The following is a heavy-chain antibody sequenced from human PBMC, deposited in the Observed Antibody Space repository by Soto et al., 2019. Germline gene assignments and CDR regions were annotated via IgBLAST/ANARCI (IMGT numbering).Heavy chain of an antibody. Sequence: GASVKVSCKASGGTFSSYAISWVRQAPGQGLEWMGGIIPIFGTANYAQKFQGRVTITADESTSTAYMELSSLRSEDTAVYYCARARKVTIFGVVSILYYYYGMDVWGQGTTVTVSS. CDR2: IIPIFGTA. J-gene: IGHJ6*02. D-gene: IGHD3-3*01. V-gene: IGHV1-69*13. CDR1: GGTFSSYA. CDR3: ARARKVTIFGVVSILYYYYGMDV.